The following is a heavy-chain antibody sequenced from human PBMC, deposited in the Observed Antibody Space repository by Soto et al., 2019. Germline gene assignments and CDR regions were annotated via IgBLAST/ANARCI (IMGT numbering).Heavy chain of an antibody. J-gene: IGHJ5*02. CDR3: ARDPGSGSYYGWFDP. D-gene: IGHD3-10*01. Sequence: SETLSLTCTVSGDSINNYYWSWIRQPPGKGLEWIGYIYSSGSTNYTPSLKSRVTISVDTSKNQFSLKLSSVTAADTAVYYCARDPGSGSYYGWFDPWGQGTLVTVSS. CDR2: IYSSGST. CDR1: GDSINNYY. V-gene: IGHV4-59*01.